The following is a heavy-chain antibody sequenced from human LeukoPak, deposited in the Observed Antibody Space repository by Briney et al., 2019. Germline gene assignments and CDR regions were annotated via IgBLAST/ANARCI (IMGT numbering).Heavy chain of an antibody. Sequence: ASVKVSCKASGYTFTGYYMHWVRQAPGQGLEWMGWINPNSGGTNYAQKFQGRVTMTRDTSISTAYMELSRLRSDDTAVYYCARGPYYDFWSGLKPEYYYYGVDVWGQGTTVTVSS. CDR1: GYTFTGYY. CDR3: ARGPYYDFWSGLKPEYYYYGVDV. J-gene: IGHJ6*02. D-gene: IGHD3-3*01. CDR2: INPNSGGT. V-gene: IGHV1-2*02.